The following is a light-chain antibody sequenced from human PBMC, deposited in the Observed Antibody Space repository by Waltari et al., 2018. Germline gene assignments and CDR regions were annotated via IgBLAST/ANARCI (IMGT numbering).Light chain of an antibody. CDR2: QAT. J-gene: IGLJ3*02. V-gene: IGLV8-61*01. CDR1: SGSISSTSY. Sequence: QTVVTQEPSLSVSPGGTVTLTCALSSGSISSTSYATWYQQTPGQAPRTLVYQATSRSSGVPDRFSGSILGNKAALTITGARADDESDYYCSLYMGSGIWVFGGGTKLTVL. CDR3: SLYMGSGIWV.